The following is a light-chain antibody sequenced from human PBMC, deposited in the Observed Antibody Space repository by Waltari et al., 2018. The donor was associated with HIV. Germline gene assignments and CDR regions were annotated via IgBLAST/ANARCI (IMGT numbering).Light chain of an antibody. Sequence: DIVMNQFPDSLAVSLGERATINCKSSQSVLYSSNNKDYLAWFQQKPGQPPKLLIYWSSIRESGVPDRFSGSGSVTDFTLTISSLQAEDVAVYYCQQYYSSPFTFGQGTRLEIK. CDR2: WSS. CDR3: QQYYSSPFT. J-gene: IGKJ2*01. V-gene: IGKV4-1*01. CDR1: QSVLYSSNNKDY.